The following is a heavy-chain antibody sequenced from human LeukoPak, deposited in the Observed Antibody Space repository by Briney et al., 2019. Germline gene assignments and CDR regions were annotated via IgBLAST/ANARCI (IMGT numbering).Heavy chain of an antibody. D-gene: IGHD3-22*01. J-gene: IGHJ6*02. V-gene: IGHV6-1*01. CDR3: ARETYYYDSSGPRYYYYYGMDV. Sequence: SQTLSLTCAISGDSFSSNSAAWNWIRQSPSRGLEWLGRTYYRSKWYNDYAVSVKSRITINPDTSKNQFSLQLNSVTPEDTAVYYCARETYYYDSSGPRYYYYYGMDVWGQGTTVTVSS. CDR2: TYYRSKWYN. CDR1: GDSFSSNSAA.